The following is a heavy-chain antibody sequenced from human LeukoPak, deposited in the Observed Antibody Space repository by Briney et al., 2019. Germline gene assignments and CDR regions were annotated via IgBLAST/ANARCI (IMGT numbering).Heavy chain of an antibody. V-gene: IGHV3-23*01. CDR3: AKVSGNSYYYFDY. D-gene: IGHD3-22*01. CDR1: EFTFNNYA. Sequence: GGSLRLSCVASEFTFNNYAMSWVRQAPGKGLEWVSTISGRGDTTYYADSVKGRFTISRDKSKNSVFLQMNSLRADDTAVYYCAKVSGNSYYYFDYWGQGSLVTVSS. CDR2: ISGRGDTT. J-gene: IGHJ4*02.